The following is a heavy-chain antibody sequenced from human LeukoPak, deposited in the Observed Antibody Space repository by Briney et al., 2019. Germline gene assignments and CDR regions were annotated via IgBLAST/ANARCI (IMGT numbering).Heavy chain of an antibody. D-gene: IGHD1-26*01. CDR1: GFSFSGYE. J-gene: IGHJ5*02. Sequence: GGSLRLSCAASGFSFSGYEMNWVRQAPGKGLEWISYISSSAGTIYYADSVKGRFTISRDNAKNSVYLQMNSLGAEDSAVYYCVRKTVGAKNWFDPWGQGNLVTVSS. CDR3: VRKTVGAKNWFDP. V-gene: IGHV3-48*03. CDR2: ISSSAGTI.